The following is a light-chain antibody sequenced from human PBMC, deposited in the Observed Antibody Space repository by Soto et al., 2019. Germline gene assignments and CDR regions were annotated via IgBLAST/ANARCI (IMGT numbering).Light chain of an antibody. J-gene: IGKJ1*01. CDR2: GAS. Sequence: DIVMTQSPATLSMSPGERATLSCRASQTINNNLAWNQQKPGQAPRLLIYGASTPATGNPDRFSGSGSGTDSTPTIRGPQSEAFSDSDYQQDDTWPWTLGQGTKVEIK. CDR3: QQDDTWPWT. CDR1: QTINNN. V-gene: IGKV3-15*01.